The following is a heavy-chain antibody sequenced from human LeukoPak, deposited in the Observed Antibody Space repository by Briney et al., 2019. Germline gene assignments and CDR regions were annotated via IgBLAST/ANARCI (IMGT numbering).Heavy chain of an antibody. CDR1: GGSFSGYY. CDR2: INHSGST. CDR3: ARESHSSSFRWFDP. Sequence: PSETLSLTCAVYGGSFSGYYWSWIRQPPGKGLEWLGEINHSGSTNYNPSLKSRVTISVDTSKNQFSLKLSSVTAADTAVYYCARESHSSSFRWFDPWGQGTLVTVSS. D-gene: IGHD6-13*01. J-gene: IGHJ5*02. V-gene: IGHV4-34*01.